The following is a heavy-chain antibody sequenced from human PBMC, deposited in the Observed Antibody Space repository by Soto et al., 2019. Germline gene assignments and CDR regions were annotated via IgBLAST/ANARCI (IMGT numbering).Heavy chain of an antibody. CDR2: ITSSGDYT. CDR3: ARELDGIDV. Sequence: QVQLVESGGGLVKPGGSLRLSCAASGLTFSDYYMSWIRQAPGKGLGWVSYITSSGDYTKYADSVRGRFTISRDNAKNSLYLQMNSLRADDTAVYYCARELDGIDVWGQGTTVIVSS. V-gene: IGHV3-11*05. CDR1: GLTFSDYY. J-gene: IGHJ6*02.